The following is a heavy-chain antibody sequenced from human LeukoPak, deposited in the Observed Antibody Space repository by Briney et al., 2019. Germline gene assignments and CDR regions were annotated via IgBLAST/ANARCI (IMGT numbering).Heavy chain of an antibody. Sequence: GASVKVSCKASGYTFTSYYMHWVRQAPGQGLEWMGIINPNGGSTSYAQKFQGRVTMTRDTSTSTVYMELSSLRSEDTAVYYCARGGVVLLCFGEIGMDWFDPWGQGTLVTVSS. CDR3: ARGGVVLLCFGEIGMDWFDP. J-gene: IGHJ5*02. D-gene: IGHD3-10*01. V-gene: IGHV1-46*01. CDR1: GYTFTSYY. CDR2: INPNGGST.